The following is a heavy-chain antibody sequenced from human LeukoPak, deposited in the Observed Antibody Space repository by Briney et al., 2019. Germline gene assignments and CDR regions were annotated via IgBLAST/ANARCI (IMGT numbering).Heavy chain of an antibody. D-gene: IGHD3-9*01. J-gene: IGHJ4*02. CDR3: AREAVHGILTVDY. Sequence: GSSVKVSCKASGGTFSSYAISWVRQAPGQGLEWMGWISAYNGNTNYAQKLQGRVTMTTDTSTSTAYMELRSLRSDDTAVYYCAREAVHGILTVDYWGQGTLVTVSS. CDR2: ISAYNGNT. CDR1: GGTFSSYA. V-gene: IGHV1-18*01.